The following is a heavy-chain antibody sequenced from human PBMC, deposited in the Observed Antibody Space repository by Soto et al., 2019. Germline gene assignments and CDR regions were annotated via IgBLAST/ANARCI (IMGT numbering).Heavy chain of an antibody. J-gene: IGHJ6*02. CDR2: ISYDGSNK. D-gene: IGHD7-27*01. V-gene: IGHV3-30*18. Sequence: PGGSLRLSCAASGFTFSSYGMHWVRQAPGKGLEWVAVISYDGSNKYYADSVKGRFTISRDNSKNTLYLQMNSLRAEDTAVYYCAKVGPALGTYYYYGMDVWGQGTTVTVSS. CDR1: GFTFSSYG. CDR3: AKVGPALGTYYYYGMDV.